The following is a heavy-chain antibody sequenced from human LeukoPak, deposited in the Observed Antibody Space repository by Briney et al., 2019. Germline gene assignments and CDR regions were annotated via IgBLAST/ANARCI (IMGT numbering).Heavy chain of an antibody. V-gene: IGHV3-23*01. CDR3: AREGRYSSTWYRGWYFDY. CDR1: GFACSSYA. D-gene: IGHD6-13*01. Sequence: PGGSLRLSCAASGFACSSYARSWVRQAPGKGLEWVSGLSGSGSTTYDADSVKGRFTISRDNSKKTLYLQVNSLRAEDTAMYFCAREGRYSSTWYRGWYFDYWGQGTLVTVSS. J-gene: IGHJ4*02. CDR2: LSGSGSTT.